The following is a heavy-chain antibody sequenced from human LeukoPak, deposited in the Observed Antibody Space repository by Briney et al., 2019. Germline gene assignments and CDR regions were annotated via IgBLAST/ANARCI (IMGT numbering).Heavy chain of an antibody. CDR2: IWYGGSNK. V-gene: IGHV3-30*02. Sequence: GGSLRLSCAASGFTFSSYGMHWVRQAPGKGLEWVAVIWYGGSNKYYADSVKGRFTISRDNSKNTLYLQMNSLRAEDTAVYYCAKASSSWYGGPFDYWGQGTLVTVSS. J-gene: IGHJ4*02. CDR3: AKASSSWYGGPFDY. CDR1: GFTFSSYG. D-gene: IGHD6-13*01.